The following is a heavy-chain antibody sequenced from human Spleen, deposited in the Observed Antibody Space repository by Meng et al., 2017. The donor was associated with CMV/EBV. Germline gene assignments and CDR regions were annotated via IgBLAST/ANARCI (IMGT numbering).Heavy chain of an antibody. D-gene: IGHD2-2*01. J-gene: IGHJ6*02. Sequence: GGFLRLSCAASGFTFSSYAMHWVRQAPGKGLEWVAVISYDGSNKYYADSVKGRFTISRDNSKNTLYLQMNSLRAEDTAVYYCARGGVVPAAPDVWGQGTTVTVSS. CDR1: GFTFSSYA. CDR2: ISYDGSNK. V-gene: IGHV3-30*04. CDR3: ARGGVVPAAPDV.